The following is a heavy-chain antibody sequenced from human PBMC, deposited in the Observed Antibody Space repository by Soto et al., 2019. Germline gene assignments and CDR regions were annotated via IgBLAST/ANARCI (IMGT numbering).Heavy chain of an antibody. J-gene: IGHJ4*02. CDR2: INANFGTA. CDR1: GGTFSSYA. Sequence: SVKVSCKTSGGTFSSYAISWVRQAPGQGLEWMGGINANFGTANYEQKFQGRVTMTTDTSTNTAYMELRSLRSDDTALYYCAKKYSYDSGTYLYHFDCWGQGTLVTVSS. D-gene: IGHD3-10*01. V-gene: IGHV1-69*05. CDR3: AKKYSYDSGTYLYHFDC.